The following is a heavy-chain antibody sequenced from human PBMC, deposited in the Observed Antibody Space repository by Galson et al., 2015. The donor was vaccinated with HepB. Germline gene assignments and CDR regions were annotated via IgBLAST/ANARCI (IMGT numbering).Heavy chain of an antibody. CDR3: ARERDTRYYHDSSGYPPLDY. J-gene: IGHJ4*02. CDR2: IWYDGSNK. Sequence: SLRLSCAASGFTFSSYGMHWVRQAPGKGLEWVAVIWYDGSNKYYADSVKGRFTISRDNSKNTLYLQMNSLRAEDTAVYYCARERDTRYYHDSSGYPPLDYWGQGTLVTVSS. D-gene: IGHD3-22*01. V-gene: IGHV3-33*08. CDR1: GFTFSSYG.